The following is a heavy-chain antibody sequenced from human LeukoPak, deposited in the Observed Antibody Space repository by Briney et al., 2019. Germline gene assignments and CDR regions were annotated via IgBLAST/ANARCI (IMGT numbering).Heavy chain of an antibody. Sequence: GESLKISCKGSGYSFTSYWIGWVRQMPGKGLEWMGIIYPGDSDTRYSPSFQGQVTISADKSISTAYLQWSSLKASDTAMYYCARLSYYDSSGSYYLDYWGQGTLVAVSS. CDR3: ARLSYYDSSGSYYLDY. CDR2: IYPGDSDT. CDR1: GYSFTSYW. J-gene: IGHJ4*02. V-gene: IGHV5-51*01. D-gene: IGHD3-22*01.